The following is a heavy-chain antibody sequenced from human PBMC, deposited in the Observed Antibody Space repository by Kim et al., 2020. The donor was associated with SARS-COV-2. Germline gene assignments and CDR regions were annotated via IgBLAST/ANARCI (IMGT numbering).Heavy chain of an antibody. Sequence: SVKVSCKASGGTFSSYAISWVRQAPGQGLEWMGGIIPIFGTANYAQKFQGRVTITADESTSTAYMELSSLRSEDTAVYYCARIRELKYSYGSFDYWGQGTLVTVSS. J-gene: IGHJ4*02. V-gene: IGHV1-69*13. D-gene: IGHD5-18*01. CDR1: GGTFSSYA. CDR3: ARIRELKYSYGSFDY. CDR2: IIPIFGTA.